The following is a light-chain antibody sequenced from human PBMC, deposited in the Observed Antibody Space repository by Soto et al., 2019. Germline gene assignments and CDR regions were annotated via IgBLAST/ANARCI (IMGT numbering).Light chain of an antibody. CDR2: EVS. J-gene: IGLJ3*02. CDR3: MCYAGGNNWV. CDR1: TSDVGAYNY. V-gene: IGLV2-14*01. Sequence: QSALTQPASVSGSPGQSITISCTGTTSDVGAYNYVSWYQQHAGKAPKLMIYEVSNRPSGVSNRFSGSKSANTASLTVSGLQAEDEADYYCMCYAGGNNWVFGGGTKLTVL.